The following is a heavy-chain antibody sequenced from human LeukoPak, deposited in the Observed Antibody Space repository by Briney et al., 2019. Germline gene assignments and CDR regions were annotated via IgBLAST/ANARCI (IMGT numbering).Heavy chain of an antibody. Sequence: SETLSLTCAVYGGSFSGYYWSWTRQPPGKGLEWIGEINHSGSANYNPSLKSRVTISGDTSKNQFSLKLSSVTAADTAVYYCARGLRVDYWGQGTLVTVSS. CDR2: INHSGSA. J-gene: IGHJ4*02. CDR3: ARGLRVDY. CDR1: GGSFSGYY. V-gene: IGHV4-34*01.